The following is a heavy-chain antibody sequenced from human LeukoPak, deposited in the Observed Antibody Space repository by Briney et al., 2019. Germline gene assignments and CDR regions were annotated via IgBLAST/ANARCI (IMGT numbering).Heavy chain of an antibody. CDR1: GGSISSSNYY. V-gene: IGHV4-39*07. CDR3: ARDPWEYYDSSGYRVAYFQH. D-gene: IGHD3-22*01. Sequence: SETLSLTCTVSGGSISSSNYYWGWIRQPPGEGLVWIGSIYYTGSTYYNPSLKSRITISVDTSKNQFSLKLSSLTAADTAVYYCARDPWEYYDSSGYRVAYFQHWGQGTLVTVSS. CDR2: IYYTGST. J-gene: IGHJ1*01.